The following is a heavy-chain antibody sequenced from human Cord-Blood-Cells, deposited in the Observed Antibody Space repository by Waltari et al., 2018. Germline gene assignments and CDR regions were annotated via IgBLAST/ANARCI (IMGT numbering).Heavy chain of an antibody. Sequence: VQLQQSGTGLVKPSQTLSLTCAIPGYSVSSNSAAWHWIRQSSSRGLEWLGRTYYRSKRYNDYAVSVKSRITINPDTSKNEFSLQLISVTPEETAVYYCAGALRRIAARDYWYFDLWGRGTLVTVSS. V-gene: IGHV6-1*01. CDR2: TYYRSKRYN. CDR1: GYSVSSNSAA. J-gene: IGHJ2*01. D-gene: IGHD6-6*01. CDR3: AGALRRIAARDYWYFDL.